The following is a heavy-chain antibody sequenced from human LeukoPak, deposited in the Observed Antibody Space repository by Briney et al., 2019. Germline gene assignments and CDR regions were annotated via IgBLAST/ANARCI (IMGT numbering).Heavy chain of an antibody. Sequence: GGSLRLSCVASGFTFSDYYMSWIRQAPGKGLEWLSYISKNGKTIYYADSVKGRFTIFRDNARKSVYLQMNSLRAEDTAVYYCATTGLLGDIPWGQGTLVTVSS. J-gene: IGHJ5*02. V-gene: IGHV3-11*01. CDR1: GFTFSDYY. CDR3: ATTGLLGDIP. D-gene: IGHD2-21*01. CDR2: ISKNGKTI.